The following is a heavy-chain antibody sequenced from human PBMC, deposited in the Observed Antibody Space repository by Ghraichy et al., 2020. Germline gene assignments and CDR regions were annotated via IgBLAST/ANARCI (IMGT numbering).Heavy chain of an antibody. CDR2: ISGSGGST. CDR1: GFTFSSYA. Sequence: GGSLRLSCAASGFTFSSYAMSWVRQAPGKGLEWVSAISGSGGSTYYADSVKGRFTISRDNSKNTLYLQMNSLRAEDTAVYYCAKERTGDIVVVPAAMYYYSIDVWGKGTTVTVSS. J-gene: IGHJ6*04. D-gene: IGHD2-2*01. V-gene: IGHV3-23*01. CDR3: AKERTGDIVVVPAAMYYYSIDV.